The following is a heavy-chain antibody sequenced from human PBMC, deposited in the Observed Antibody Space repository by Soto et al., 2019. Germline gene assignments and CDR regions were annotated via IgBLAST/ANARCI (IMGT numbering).Heavy chain of an antibody. CDR1: GGSITNYY. D-gene: IGHD3-10*01. CDR2: INYDGYS. Sequence: QVQLQESGPGLVKPSETLSLTCTVSGGSITNYYCSWFRQPPGKGLEWIGYINYDGYSAYNLSLKRRVTLSMDASNTPLSQMLESVTATDTAVYYCARHGFGPLHGLVAVWGPGTTVIVSS. V-gene: IGHV4-59*08. J-gene: IGHJ6*02. CDR3: ARHGFGPLHGLVAV.